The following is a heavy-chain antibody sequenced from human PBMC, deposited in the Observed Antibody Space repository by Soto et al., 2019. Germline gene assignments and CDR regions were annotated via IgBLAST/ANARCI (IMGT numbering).Heavy chain of an antibody. V-gene: IGHV1-2*02. CDR3: ARNRLGRTTHANWFDP. J-gene: IGHJ5*02. CDR2: INPNSGST. CDR1: GYTFTGYY. D-gene: IGHD1-7*01. Sequence: QVQLVQSGAEVKKPGASVKVSCKASGYTFTGYYMHWVRQAPGQGLEWMGWINPNSGSTNYAQKFQGRVTMTRDTSISTAYMELSRLRSDDTAVYYCARNRLGRTTHANWFDPWGQGTLVTVSS.